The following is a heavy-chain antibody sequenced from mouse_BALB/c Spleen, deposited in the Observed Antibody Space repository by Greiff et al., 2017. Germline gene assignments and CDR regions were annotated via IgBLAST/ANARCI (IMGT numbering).Heavy chain of an antibody. CDR2: IRLKSDNYAT. D-gene: IGHD2-1*01. Sequence: EVQVVESGGGLVQPGGSMKLSCVASGFTFSSYWMSWVRQSPEKGLEWVAEIRLKSDNYATHYAESVKGKFTISRDDSKSRLYLQMNSLRAEDTGIYYCTGGKNWYFDVWGAGTTVTVSS. CDR3: TGGKNWYFDV. J-gene: IGHJ1*01. CDR1: GFTFSSYW. V-gene: IGHV6-3*01.